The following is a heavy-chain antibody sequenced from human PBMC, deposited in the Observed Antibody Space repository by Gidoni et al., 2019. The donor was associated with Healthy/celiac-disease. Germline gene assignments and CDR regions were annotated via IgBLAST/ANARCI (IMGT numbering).Heavy chain of an antibody. D-gene: IGHD1-26*01. CDR2: IWYDGSNQ. J-gene: IGHJ4*02. V-gene: IGHV3-33*01. CDR3: ARDSRVGATMDY. Sequence: QVQLVESGGVVFQPVRSLRLSCAASGFTFSSYGMHWVRQAPGKGLEWVAVIWYDGSNQYYEDSVKGRFTIYRDNSKNTLYLKMSSLRAEDTAVYYCARDSRVGATMDYWGQGTLVTVSS. CDR1: GFTFSSYG.